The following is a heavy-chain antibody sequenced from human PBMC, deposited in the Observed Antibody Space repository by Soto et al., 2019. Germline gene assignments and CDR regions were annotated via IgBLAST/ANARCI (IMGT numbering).Heavy chain of an antibody. CDR2: IKQDGSEK. CDR3: AKVSKRWGDYYGLDV. J-gene: IGHJ6*02. V-gene: IGHV3-7*01. D-gene: IGHD3-16*01. CDR1: GFTFSNYW. Sequence: SCAASGFTFSNYWMSWVRQAPGKGLEWVANIKQDGSEKYYVDSVKGRFTVSRDNAKNSMYLQMNSLRAEDTAVYYCAKVSKRWGDYYGLDVWGQGTTVTVSS.